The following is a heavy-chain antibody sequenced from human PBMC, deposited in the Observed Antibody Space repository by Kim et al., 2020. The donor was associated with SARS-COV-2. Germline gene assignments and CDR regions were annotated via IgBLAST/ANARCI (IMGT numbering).Heavy chain of an antibody. Sequence: GGSLRLSCAASGFTFSSYGMHWVRQAPGKGLEWVAVIWNDGSNKYYADSVKGRFTIPRDNSKNTLYLQMNSLEAEDTDVYYCARGGGFMTIFGVIIRECDGVDVWGQGTTVTVSS. CDR2: IWNDGSNK. V-gene: IGHV3-33*01. J-gene: IGHJ6*02. D-gene: IGHD3-3*01. CDR1: GFTFSSYG. CDR3: ARGGGFMTIFGVIIRECDGVDV.